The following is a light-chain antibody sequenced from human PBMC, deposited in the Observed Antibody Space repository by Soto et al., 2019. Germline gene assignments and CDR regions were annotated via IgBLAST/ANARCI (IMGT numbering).Light chain of an antibody. CDR3: AAWDDSLNGVV. J-gene: IGLJ2*01. CDR1: SSNIGSHT. Sequence: SVLTQPPSASGTPGQTIALSCSGGSSNIGSHTVNWYQQLPGTAPRLLIYSNTQRPSGVPDRFSGSKSGTSASLAISGLQSEYEGDYYCAAWDDSLNGVVFGGGTKLTVL. CDR2: SNT. V-gene: IGLV1-44*01.